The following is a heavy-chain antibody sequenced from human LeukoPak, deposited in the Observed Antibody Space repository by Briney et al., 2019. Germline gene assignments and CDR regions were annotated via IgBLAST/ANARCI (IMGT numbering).Heavy chain of an antibody. CDR1: GFSLSTSGVG. D-gene: IGHD2-2*01. CDR3: AHSPLGYCSSTSCTYYYYFDY. Sequence: SGPTLVKPTQTLTLTCTFSGFSLSTSGVGVGWIRQPPGKALEWLALIYWDDDKRYSPSLKSRLTITKDISKNQVALTMTNMDPVDTATYYCAHSPLGYCSSTSCTYYYYFDYWGQGTLVTVSS. V-gene: IGHV2-5*02. CDR2: IYWDDDK. J-gene: IGHJ4*02.